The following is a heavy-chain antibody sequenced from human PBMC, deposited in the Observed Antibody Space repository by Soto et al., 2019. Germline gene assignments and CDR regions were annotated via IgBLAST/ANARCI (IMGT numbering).Heavy chain of an antibody. CDR3: ASESALWVNGMDV. J-gene: IGHJ6*02. Sequence: GASVKVSCKASGYTFTSDYMHWVRQAPGQGLEWMGIINPSGGSTSYAQKFQGRVTMTRDTSTSTVYMELSSLRSEDTAVYYCASESALWVNGMDVWGQGTTVTVSS. CDR2: INPSGGST. V-gene: IGHV1-46*01. CDR1: GYTFTSDY. D-gene: IGHD3-16*01.